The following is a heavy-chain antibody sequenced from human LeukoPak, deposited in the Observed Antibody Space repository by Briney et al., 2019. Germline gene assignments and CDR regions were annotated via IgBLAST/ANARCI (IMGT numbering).Heavy chain of an antibody. CDR3: ARVLDRNYYDSSGYYPDLLFDY. CDR2: IYYSGST. D-gene: IGHD3-22*01. Sequence: GSLRLSCAASGFIFSSYSMNWIRQPPGKGLEWIGYIYYSGSTNYNPSLKSRVTISVDTSKNQFSLKLSSVTAADTAVYYCARVLDRNYYDSSGYYPDLLFDYWGQGTLVTVSS. CDR1: GFIFSSYS. J-gene: IGHJ4*02. V-gene: IGHV4-59*01.